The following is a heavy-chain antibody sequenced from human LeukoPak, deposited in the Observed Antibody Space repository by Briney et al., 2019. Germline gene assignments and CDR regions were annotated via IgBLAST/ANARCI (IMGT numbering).Heavy chain of an antibody. CDR3: AKSEDYYYYGMDV. D-gene: IGHD1-14*01. V-gene: IGHV3-7*01. CDR1: GFTFSNYW. J-gene: IGHJ6*02. CDR2: INQDGSKE. Sequence: PGGSLRLSCAASGFTFSNYWMTWVRQAPGKGLEWVAHINQDGSKEYYMDSVKARFTISRDNSKNTLYLQMNSLRAEDTAVYYCAKSEDYYYYGMDVWGQGTTVTVSS.